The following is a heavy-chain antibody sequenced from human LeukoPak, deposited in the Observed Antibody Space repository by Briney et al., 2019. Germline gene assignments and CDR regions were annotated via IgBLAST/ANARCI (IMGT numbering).Heavy chain of an antibody. J-gene: IGHJ4*02. D-gene: IGHD3-16*01. V-gene: IGHV3-21*01. Sequence: GGSLRLSCTASGFTFGDYAMSWSRQAPGKGLEWVSSISSSSSYIYYADSVKGRFTISRDNAKNSLYLQMNSLRAEDTAVYYCARERDLYYFDYWGQGTLVTVSS. CDR1: GFTFGDYA. CDR2: ISSSSSYI. CDR3: ARERDLYYFDY.